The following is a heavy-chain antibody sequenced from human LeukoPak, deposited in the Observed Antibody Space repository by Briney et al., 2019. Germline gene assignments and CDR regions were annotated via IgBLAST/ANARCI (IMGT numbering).Heavy chain of an antibody. CDR3: ARAYSGSYYVGLSPLDY. J-gene: IGHJ4*02. CDR2: IYYSGST. V-gene: IGHV4-59*08. Sequence: SETLSLTCTVSGGSISSYYWSWIRQPPGKGLEWIGYIYYSGSTNYNPSLKSRVTISVDTSKNQFSLKLSSVTAADTAVYYCARAYSGSYYVGLSPLDYGGQGTLVTVPS. CDR1: GGSISSYY. D-gene: IGHD1-26*01.